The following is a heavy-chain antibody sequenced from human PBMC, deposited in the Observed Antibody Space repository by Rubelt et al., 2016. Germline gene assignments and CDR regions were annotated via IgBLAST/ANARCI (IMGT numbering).Heavy chain of an antibody. D-gene: IGHD1-26*01. J-gene: IGHJ6*02. CDR1: GFTFSNYA. CDR2: ISYSGGDT. V-gene: IGHV3-23*01. CDR3: ARPSGGSDYYYHGMDV. Sequence: VQPGGSLRLSCEASGFTFSNYAMSWVRQAPGKGLEWVAAISYSGGDTYYADSVKGRLTISRDNSKNTLYLQMNSLRADDTAVYYCARPSGGSDYYYHGMDVWGQGTTVTVSS.